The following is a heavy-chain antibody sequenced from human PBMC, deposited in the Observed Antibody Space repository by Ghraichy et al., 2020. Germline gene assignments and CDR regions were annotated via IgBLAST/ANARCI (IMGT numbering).Heavy chain of an antibody. CDR1: GGSFSGYY. D-gene: IGHD2-2*01. CDR2: INHSGST. Sequence: ETLSLTCAVYGGSFSGYYWSWIRQPPGKGLEWIGEINHSGSTNYNPSLKSRVTISVDTSKNQFSLKLSSVTAADTAVYYCARGVAQVVVPAAQKNYYYYGMDVWGQGTTVTVSS. V-gene: IGHV4-34*01. J-gene: IGHJ6*02. CDR3: ARGVAQVVVPAAQKNYYYYGMDV.